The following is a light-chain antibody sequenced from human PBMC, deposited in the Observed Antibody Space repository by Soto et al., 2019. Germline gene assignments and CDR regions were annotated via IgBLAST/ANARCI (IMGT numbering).Light chain of an antibody. Sequence: QSALTQPASVSGSPGQSITISCTGTSSDVGGSGLVSWYQFHPGKAPKLLIYEVSKRPSGVPDRFSGSKSGNTASLTVSGLQAEDEADYYCSSYAGSSVVFGGGTQLTVL. J-gene: IGLJ2*01. V-gene: IGLV2-14*02. CDR3: SSYAGSSVV. CDR1: SSDVGGSGL. CDR2: EVS.